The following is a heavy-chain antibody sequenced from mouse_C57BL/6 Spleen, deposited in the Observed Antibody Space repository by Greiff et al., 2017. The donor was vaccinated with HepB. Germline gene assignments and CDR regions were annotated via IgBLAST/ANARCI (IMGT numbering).Heavy chain of an antibody. CDR2: IYPGDGDT. V-gene: IGHV1-80*01. Sequence: VKLQESGAELVKPGASVKISCKASGYAFSSYWMNWVKQRPGKGLEWIGQIYPGDGDTNYNGKFKGKATLTADKSSSTAYMQLSSLTSEDSAVSFCARSAVVATRDFDVWGTGTTVTVSS. J-gene: IGHJ1*03. CDR1: GYAFSSYW. CDR3: ARSAVVATRDFDV. D-gene: IGHD1-1*01.